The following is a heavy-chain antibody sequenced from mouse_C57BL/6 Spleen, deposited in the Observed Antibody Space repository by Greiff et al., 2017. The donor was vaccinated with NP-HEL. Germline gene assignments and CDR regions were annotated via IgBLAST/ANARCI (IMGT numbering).Heavy chain of an antibody. V-gene: IGHV5-17*01. CDR1: GFTFSDYG. D-gene: IGHD1-1*01. J-gene: IGHJ1*03. Sequence: EVQRVESGGGLVKPGGSLKLSCAASGFTFSDYGMHWVRQAPEKGLEWVAYISSGSSTIYYADTVKGRFTISRDNAKNTLFLQMTSLRSEEAAMYYCARLATTVVAHWYCDVWGTGTTVTVSS. CDR3: ARLATTVVAHWYCDV. CDR2: ISSGSSTI.